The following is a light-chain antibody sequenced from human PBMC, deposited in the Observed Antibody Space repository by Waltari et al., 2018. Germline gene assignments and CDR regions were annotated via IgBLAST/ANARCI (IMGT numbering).Light chain of an antibody. CDR3: HSRDASGSGGA. Sequence: TQDPAVSVAMGQPVRITCQGASLRSYYASWYQQRPGQAPILVMYDKNSRPSGVPDRFSGSSSDDTASLTITGAQAEDEAYYYCHSRDASGSGGAFGGGTKLTVL. CDR2: DKN. CDR1: SLRSYY. V-gene: IGLV3-19*01. J-gene: IGLJ2*01.